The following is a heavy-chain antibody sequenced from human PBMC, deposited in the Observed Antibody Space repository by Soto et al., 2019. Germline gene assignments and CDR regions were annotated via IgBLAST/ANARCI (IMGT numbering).Heavy chain of an antibody. CDR1: GCTFSSYS. D-gene: IGHD2-2*02. Sequence: EVQLVESGGGLVKPGGSLRLSCAASGCTFSSYSMNWVRQAPGKGLEWVSSISSSSSYIYYADSVKGRFTISRDNAKNSLYLQMNSLRAEDTAVYYCAREGDSIVVVPAAIRRGLDYWGLGTLVTVSS. CDR3: AREGDSIVVVPAAIRRGLDY. CDR2: ISSSSSYI. V-gene: IGHV3-21*01. J-gene: IGHJ4*02.